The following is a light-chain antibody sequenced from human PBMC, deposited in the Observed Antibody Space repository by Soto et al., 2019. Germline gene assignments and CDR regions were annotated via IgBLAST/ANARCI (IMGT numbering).Light chain of an antibody. V-gene: IGLV2-14*01. Sequence: QSVLTQPASVSGSPGQSITISCTGTSSDVGVYNYVSWYQHHPGKAPKVMIYDVNNRPSGVSNRFSGSKSGNTASLTISGLQAEDEADYYCSSYSSSVFGGGTKLTVL. CDR1: SSDVGVYNY. CDR2: DVN. J-gene: IGLJ3*02. CDR3: SSYSSSV.